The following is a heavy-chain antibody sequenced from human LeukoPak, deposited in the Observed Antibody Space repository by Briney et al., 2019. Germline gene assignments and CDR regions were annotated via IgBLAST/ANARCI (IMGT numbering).Heavy chain of an antibody. Sequence: ASVKVSCKASGYTFTGYYMHWVRQAPGQGLEWMGWINPNSGGTNYAQKFQGRVTMTRDTSISTAYMGLSRLRSDDTAVYYCARDSRFHTNWFDPWGQGTLVTVSS. V-gene: IGHV1-2*02. CDR1: GYTFTGYY. D-gene: IGHD2-2*01. CDR2: INPNSGGT. J-gene: IGHJ5*02. CDR3: ARDSRFHTNWFDP.